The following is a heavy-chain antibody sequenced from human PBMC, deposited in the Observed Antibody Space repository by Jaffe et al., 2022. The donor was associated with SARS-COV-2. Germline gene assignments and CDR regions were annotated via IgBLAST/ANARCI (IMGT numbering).Heavy chain of an antibody. CDR2: ISAYNGNT. J-gene: IGHJ6*02. D-gene: IGHD2-2*01. V-gene: IGHV1-18*01. Sequence: QVQLVQSGAEVKKPGASVKVSCKASGYTFTSYGISWVRQAPGQGLEWMGWISAYNGNTNYAQKLQGRVTMTTDTSTSTAYMELRSLRSDDTAVYYCARDIVVVPAAIYTYYYGMDVWGQGTTVTVSS. CDR3: ARDIVVVPAAIYTYYYGMDV. CDR1: GYTFTSYG.